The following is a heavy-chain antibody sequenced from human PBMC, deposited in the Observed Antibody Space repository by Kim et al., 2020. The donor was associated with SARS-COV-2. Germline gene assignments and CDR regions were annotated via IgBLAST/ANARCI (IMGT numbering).Heavy chain of an antibody. V-gene: IGHV3-13*01. J-gene: IGHJ6*02. Sequence: VKGRFTISRENAKNSLYLQMNSLSAGDTAVYYCARAIMVRGYYYYGMDVWGQGTTVTVSS. D-gene: IGHD3-10*01. CDR3: ARAIMVRGYYYYGMDV.